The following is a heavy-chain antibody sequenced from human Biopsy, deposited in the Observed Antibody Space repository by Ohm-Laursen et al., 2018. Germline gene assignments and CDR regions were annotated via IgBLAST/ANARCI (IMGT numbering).Heavy chain of an antibody. Sequence: SVKVSCKASGYSFSTYDVNWVRQARGQGLEWMGWMIPSSGKTGYAQRFQGRVTLTMNTSISTAYMELSGLRSEDTAVYFCARGYSRRVSIFEAGIYWFDTWGRGTLVTVSS. J-gene: IGHJ5*02. V-gene: IGHV1-8*01. CDR2: MIPSSGKT. CDR1: GYSFSTYD. CDR3: ARGYSRRVSIFEAGIYWFDT. D-gene: IGHD6-13*01.